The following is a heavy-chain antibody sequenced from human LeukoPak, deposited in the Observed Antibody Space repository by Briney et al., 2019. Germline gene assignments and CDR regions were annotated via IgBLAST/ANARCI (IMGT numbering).Heavy chain of an antibody. CDR1: GFTFSSYS. CDR2: ISSSSSYI. V-gene: IGHV3-21*01. CDR3: ARSGSGSYYIMSYYYYGMGV. J-gene: IGHJ6*02. D-gene: IGHD3-10*01. Sequence: SGGSLRLSCAASGFTFSSYSMNWVRQAPGKGLEWVSSISSSSSYIYYADSVKGRFTISRDNAKNSLYLQMNSLRAEDTAVYYCARSGSGSYYIMSYYYYGMGVWGQGTTVTVSS.